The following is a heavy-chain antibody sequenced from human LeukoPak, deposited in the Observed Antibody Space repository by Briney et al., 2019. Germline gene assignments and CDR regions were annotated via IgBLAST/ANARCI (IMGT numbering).Heavy chain of an antibody. V-gene: IGHV3-11*01. CDR3: ARDQSGSYSLAFDI. J-gene: IGHJ3*02. CDR2: ISSSGSTI. Sequence: GGSLRLSCAASGFTFSDCYMSWIRQAPGKGLEWVSYISSSGSTIYYADSVKGRFTISRDNAKNSLYLQMNSLRAEDTAVYYCARDQSGSYSLAFDIWGQGTMVTVSS. D-gene: IGHD1-26*01. CDR1: GFTFSDCY.